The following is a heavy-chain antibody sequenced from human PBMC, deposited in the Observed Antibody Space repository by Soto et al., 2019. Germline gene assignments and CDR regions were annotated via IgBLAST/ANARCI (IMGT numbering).Heavy chain of an antibody. CDR2: TYYRSKWYN. J-gene: IGHJ6*02. Sequence: SRTLSLTCAISGDSVSSNSAAWNWIRQSPSRGLEWLGRTYYRSKWYNDYAVSVKSRITINPDTSKNQFSLQLNSVTPEDTAVYYCARVVHDYVWGSYRDYYYGMDVWGQGATVTVSS. CDR3: ARVVHDYVWGSYRDYYYGMDV. V-gene: IGHV6-1*01. D-gene: IGHD3-16*02. CDR1: GDSVSSNSAA.